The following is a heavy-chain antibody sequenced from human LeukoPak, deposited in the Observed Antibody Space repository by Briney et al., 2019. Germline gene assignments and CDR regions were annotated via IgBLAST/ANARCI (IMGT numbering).Heavy chain of an antibody. V-gene: IGHV3-33*01. J-gene: IGHJ5*02. Sequence: PGRSLRLSCVASGFTFSNFGMHWVRQAPGKGLEWVAVIWYDGSNKYYADSVKGRFATSRDDSKNTLYLQMNSLRVEDTAVYYCARDRSVLWFDPWGQGTLVTVSS. D-gene: IGHD3-10*02. CDR1: GFTFSNFG. CDR3: ARDRSVLWFDP. CDR2: IWYDGSNK.